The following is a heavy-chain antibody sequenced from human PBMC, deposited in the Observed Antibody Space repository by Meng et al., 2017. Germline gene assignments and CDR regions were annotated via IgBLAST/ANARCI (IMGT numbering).Heavy chain of an antibody. CDR3: ARGRVVNWIDP. CDR2: IYYSGST. CDR1: GGSISSSSYY. J-gene: IGHJ5*02. D-gene: IGHD2-15*01. V-gene: IGHV4-39*07. Sequence: QLQLRESGPGLVKPSETLSLTCTSSGGSISSSSYYWGWIRQPPGKGLEWIGSIYYSGSTYYNPSLKSRVTISVDTSKNQFSLKLSSVTAADTAVYYCARGRVVNWIDPWGQGTLVTVSS.